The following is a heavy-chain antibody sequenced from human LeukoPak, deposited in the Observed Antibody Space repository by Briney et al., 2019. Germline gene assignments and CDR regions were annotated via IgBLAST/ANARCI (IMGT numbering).Heavy chain of an antibody. Sequence: SVKVSCKASGYTFTSYGISWVRQAPGQGLEWMGGIIPIFGTANYAQKFQGRVTITADESTSTAYMELSSLRSEDTAVYYCARGYCSGGSCCWPFDYWGQGTLVTVSS. CDR1: GYTFTSYG. J-gene: IGHJ4*02. D-gene: IGHD2-15*01. CDR2: IIPIFGTA. V-gene: IGHV1-69*13. CDR3: ARGYCSGGSCCWPFDY.